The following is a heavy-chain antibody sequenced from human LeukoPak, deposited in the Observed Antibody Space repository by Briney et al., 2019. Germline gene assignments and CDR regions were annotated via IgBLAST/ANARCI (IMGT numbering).Heavy chain of an antibody. V-gene: IGHV1-2*02. D-gene: IGHD1-7*01. CDR3: ARGTTSTMAWNYGGYYPDY. CDR1: GYTFTGYY. Sequence: GASVKVSCKASGYTFTGYYMHWVRQAPGQGLEWMGWINPNSGGTNYAQKFQGRVTMTRDTSISTAYMELSRLRSDDTAVYYCARGTTSTMAWNYGGYYPDYWGQGTLVTVSS. CDR2: INPNSGGT. J-gene: IGHJ4*02.